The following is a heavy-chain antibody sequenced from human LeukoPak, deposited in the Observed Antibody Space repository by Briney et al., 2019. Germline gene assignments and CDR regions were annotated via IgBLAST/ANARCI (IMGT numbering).Heavy chain of an antibody. CDR3: VRGSAETAKAPIFY. J-gene: IGHJ4*02. D-gene: IGHD5-18*01. CDR2: ISAYNGNT. CDR1: GYTFTSYG. V-gene: IGHV1-18*01. Sequence: ASVKVSCKASGYTFTSYGITWVRQAPGQGLEWMGWISAYNGNTNYAQKLQGRVTVTIDTSTTTAYMELRSLRSDDTAVYYCVRGSAETAKAPIFYWGQGTLVTVSS.